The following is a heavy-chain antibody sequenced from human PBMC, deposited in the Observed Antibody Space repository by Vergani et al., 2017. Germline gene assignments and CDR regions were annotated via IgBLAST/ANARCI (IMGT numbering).Heavy chain of an antibody. CDR3: ARASLRALFGYYYYIDV. D-gene: IGHD2-21*01. Sequence: QLQLQESGSGLVKPSQTLSLTCAVSGDSITNGGFSWNWTRQPPGKGPEWIGYIFPSGNSDYNPSLKNRVSISLDKSKNQFSLWVNSVTAADTAVYFCARASLRALFGYYYYIDVWGKGKTVVVSS. CDR1: GDSITNGGFS. J-gene: IGHJ6*03. V-gene: IGHV4-30-2*01. CDR2: IFPSGNS.